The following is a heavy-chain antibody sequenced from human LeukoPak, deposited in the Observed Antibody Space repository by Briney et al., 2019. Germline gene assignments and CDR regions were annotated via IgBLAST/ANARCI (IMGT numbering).Heavy chain of an antibody. D-gene: IGHD3-9*01. CDR1: GGSISSGGYY. CDR3: ARRLADRYSYFDY. CDR2: IYYSGST. J-gene: IGHJ4*02. V-gene: IGHV4-31*03. Sequence: SETLSLTCTVSGGSISSGGYYWSWIHQHPGKGLEWIGYIYYSGSTYYNPSLKSRVTISVDTSKNQFTLKLSSVTAADTAMYYCARRLADRYSYFDYWGQGTLVTVSS.